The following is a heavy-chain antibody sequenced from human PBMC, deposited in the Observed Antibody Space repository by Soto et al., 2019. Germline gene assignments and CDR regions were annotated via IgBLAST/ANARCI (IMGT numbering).Heavy chain of an antibody. CDR3: ARQGTGYGFDY. J-gene: IGHJ4*02. CDR2: VYYSGTP. CDR1: GGSISSSSYY. Sequence: PSETLSLTCTVSGGSISSSSYYWGWIRQPPGKGLEWIGNVYYSGTPYYSPSLKSRVTLSVDTSKNQFSLKLSSVTAADTAVYYCARQGTGYGFDYWGQGTLVTVSS. V-gene: IGHV4-39*01. D-gene: IGHD5-12*01.